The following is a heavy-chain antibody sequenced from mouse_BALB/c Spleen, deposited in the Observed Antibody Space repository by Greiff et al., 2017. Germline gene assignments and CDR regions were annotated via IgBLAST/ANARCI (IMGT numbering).Heavy chain of an antibody. V-gene: IGHV7-3*02. D-gene: IGHD1-1*01. J-gene: IGHJ3*01. CDR2: IRNKANGYTT. CDR1: GFTFTDYY. CDR3: ARDMITTVVAPFAY. Sequence: EVMLVESGGGLVQPGGSLRLSCATSGFTFTDYYMSWVRQPPGKALEWLGFIRNKANGYTTEYSASGKGRFTISRDNSQSILYLQMNTLRAEDSATYYCARDMITTVVAPFAYWGQGTLVTVSA.